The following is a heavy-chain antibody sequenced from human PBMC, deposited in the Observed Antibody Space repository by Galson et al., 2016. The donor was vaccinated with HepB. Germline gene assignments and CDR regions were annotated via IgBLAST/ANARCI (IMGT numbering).Heavy chain of an antibody. D-gene: IGHD3-10*01. V-gene: IGHV4-59*01. J-gene: IGHJ4*02. CDR1: GGSISSYY. Sequence: TLSLTCTVSGGSISSYYWSWIRPPPGKGLEWIGSIYYSGSTNYNPSLKRRVTISVDTSKNQFSLKLRSVTAADTAVYYCASHPYGSGSYPFDYWGQGTLVTVSS. CDR2: IYYSGST. CDR3: ASHPYGSGSYPFDY.